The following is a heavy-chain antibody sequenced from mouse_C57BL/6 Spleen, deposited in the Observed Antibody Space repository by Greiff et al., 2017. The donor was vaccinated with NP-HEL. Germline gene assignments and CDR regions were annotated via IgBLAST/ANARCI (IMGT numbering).Heavy chain of an antibody. CDR3: ARQPYYSNFAWFAY. D-gene: IGHD2-5*01. J-gene: IGHJ3*01. CDR2: ISSGGSYT. Sequence: VMLVESGGDLVKPGGSLKLSCAASGFTFSSYGMSWVRQTPDKRLEWVATISSGGSYTYYPDSVKGRFTISRDNAKNTLYLQMSSLKSEDTAMYYCARQPYYSNFAWFAYWGQGTLVTVSA. V-gene: IGHV5-6*02. CDR1: GFTFSSYG.